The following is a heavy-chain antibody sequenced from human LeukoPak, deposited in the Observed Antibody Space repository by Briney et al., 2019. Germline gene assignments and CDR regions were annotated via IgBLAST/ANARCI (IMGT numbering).Heavy chain of an antibody. CDR2: IYPDDSDT. D-gene: IGHD3-10*01. CDR1: AYSLTGYW. V-gene: IGHV5-51*01. CDR3: ARHRAIRGGAAADYYYYGMDV. J-gene: IGHJ6*02. Sequence: GESLKISCKGSAYSLTGYWIGWVRQMPGKGLEWMGIIYPDDSDTRYSPSFQGQVTISADKSISTAYLQWSSLKASDTAMYYCARHRAIRGGAAADYYYYGMDVWGQGTTVTVSS.